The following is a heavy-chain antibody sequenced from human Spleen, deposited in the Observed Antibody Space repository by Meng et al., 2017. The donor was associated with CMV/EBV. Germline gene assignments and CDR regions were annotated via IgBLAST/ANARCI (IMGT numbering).Heavy chain of an antibody. CDR3: AREQRNWGHLDY. J-gene: IGHJ4*02. CDR2: INPSSGGT. D-gene: IGHD7-27*01. Sequence: SCTPSGYTFTGYFMHWVRQAPGQGLEWMGWINPSSGGTNYAQKFQARVTMTWDTSINTAYMELSSLRSDDTAVFYCAREQRNWGHLDYWGQGTLVTVSS. CDR1: GYTFTGYF. V-gene: IGHV1-2*02.